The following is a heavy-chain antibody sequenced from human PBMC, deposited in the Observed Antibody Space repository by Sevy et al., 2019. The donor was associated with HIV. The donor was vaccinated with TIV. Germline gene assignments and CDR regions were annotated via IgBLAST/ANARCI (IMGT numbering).Heavy chain of an antibody. CDR2: ISSSSNYI. CDR1: GFTFSNYR. J-gene: IGHJ4*02. Sequence: GGPLRLSCAASGFTFSNYRMNWVRQAPGKGLEWGSSISSSSNYIYYADSVKGRFTISGDNAKNSLYLQMNSLRAEDTAVYYCARGSAVLSATIWDGFDYWGQGTLVTVSS. D-gene: IGHD2-2*02. V-gene: IGHV3-21*01. CDR3: ARGSAVLSATIWDGFDY.